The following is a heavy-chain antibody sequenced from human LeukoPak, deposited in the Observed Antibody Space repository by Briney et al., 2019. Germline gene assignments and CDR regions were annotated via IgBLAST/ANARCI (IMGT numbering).Heavy chain of an antibody. V-gene: IGHV3-64*01. D-gene: IGHD4-23*01. CDR3: ARVDYRGNYYYYMDV. CDR1: GFTFSSYA. CDR2: ISSNGGST. Sequence: GGSLRLSCAASGFTFSSYAMRWVRQAPGKGLEYVSAISSNGGSTYYANSVKGRFTISRDNSKNTLYLQMGSLRAEDMAVYYCARVDYRGNYYYYMDVWGKGTTVTVSS. J-gene: IGHJ6*03.